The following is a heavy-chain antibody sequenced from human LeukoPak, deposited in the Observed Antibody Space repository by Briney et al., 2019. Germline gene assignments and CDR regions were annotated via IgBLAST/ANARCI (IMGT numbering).Heavy chain of an antibody. V-gene: IGHV3-23*01. CDR1: GFTFNSYA. CDR2: VSGSGSST. D-gene: IGHD3-10*01. Sequence: GGSLRLSCVASGFTFNSYAMSWVRQAPGKGLEWVSAVSGSGSSTYYADSVKGRFTISRDNSKNTLSLQMNSLRVEDTAAYYCVKTGGSVFYYYMDVWGKGTTVTVSS. CDR3: VKTGGSVFYYYMDV. J-gene: IGHJ6*03.